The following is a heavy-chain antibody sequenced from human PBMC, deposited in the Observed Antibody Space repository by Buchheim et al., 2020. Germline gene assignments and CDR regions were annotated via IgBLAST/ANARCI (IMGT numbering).Heavy chain of an antibody. CDR1: GFTFSSYA. D-gene: IGHD6-6*01. CDR2: IWYDGSNK. V-gene: IGHV3-33*08. Sequence: VQLLESGGGLVQPGGSLRLSCAASGFTFSSYAMSWVRQAPGKGLEWVAVIWYDGSNKYYADSVKGRFTISRDNSKNTLYLQMNSLRAEDTAVYYCARVRGSSGYYGMDVWGQGTT. CDR3: ARVRGSSGYYGMDV. J-gene: IGHJ6*02.